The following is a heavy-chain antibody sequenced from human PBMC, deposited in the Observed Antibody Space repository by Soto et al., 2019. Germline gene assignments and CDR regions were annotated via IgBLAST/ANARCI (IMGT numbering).Heavy chain of an antibody. CDR2: IYYSGST. V-gene: IGHV4-39*07. CDR3: ARVFSDSSSFFDP. D-gene: IGHD6-13*01. Sequence: SETLSLTCTVSGGSITSSSYYWGWIRQPPGKGLEWIGNIYYSGSTYYNPSLKSRVTISVDTSKNQFSLKLSSVTAADTAVYYCARVFSDSSSFFDPWGQGTLVTVS. CDR1: GGSITSSSYY. J-gene: IGHJ5*02.